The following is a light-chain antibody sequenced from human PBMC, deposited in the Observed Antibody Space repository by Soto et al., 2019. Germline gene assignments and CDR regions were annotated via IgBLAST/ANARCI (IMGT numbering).Light chain of an antibody. CDR1: SSDVGTYKH. V-gene: IGLV2-23*01. CDR2: EGS. Sequence: QSVLTQPASVSGSPGQSITISCTGTSSDVGTYKHVSWYQQHPGKAPKLMIYEGSKRPSGVSNRFSGSKSGNTASLTISGLQAEDEADYYCCSYAGSSTFYVFGTGTKLTVL. CDR3: CSYAGSSTFYV. J-gene: IGLJ1*01.